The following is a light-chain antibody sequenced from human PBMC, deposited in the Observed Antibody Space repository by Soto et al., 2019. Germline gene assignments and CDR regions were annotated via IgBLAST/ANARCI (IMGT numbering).Light chain of an antibody. CDR1: QSVSSN. V-gene: IGKV3-15*01. Sequence: EIVMTQSPATLSVSPGERATLSCRASQSVSSNLAWYQQKPGHPPRLLIYDASTRATGLPDRFSGSGSGTDFTLTISSLQSEDFAVYYCQQYNNWPRTFGQGTKVEFK. CDR3: QQYNNWPRT. J-gene: IGKJ1*01. CDR2: DAS.